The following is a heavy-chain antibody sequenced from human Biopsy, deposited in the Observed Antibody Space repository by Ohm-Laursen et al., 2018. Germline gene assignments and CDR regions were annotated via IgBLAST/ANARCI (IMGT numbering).Heavy chain of an antibody. D-gene: IGHD3-22*01. V-gene: IGHV4-59*01. CDR1: GDSISSYY. CDR2: VYYTGST. CDR3: ARDRGYYSDRTVPGYFDL. Sequence: SETLSLTCTVSGDSISSYYWRWIRQPPGKGPQWIGYVYYTGSTDYNPSLQSRVTISVDTSKNHFSLRLRSVTPADTAIYYCARDRGYYSDRTVPGYFDLWGRGTLVTVSS. J-gene: IGHJ2*01.